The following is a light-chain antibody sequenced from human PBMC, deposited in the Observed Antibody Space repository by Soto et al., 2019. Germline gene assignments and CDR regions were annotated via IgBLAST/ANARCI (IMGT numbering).Light chain of an antibody. Sequence: ESVLTQLPGTLSLSPGERATLSCRASQSVSSSYLAWYQQKPGQAPKVLIYRASSRATGIPDRFSGSGSGTDFTLTINRLEPEDFAVYYCQQYGSSPLTFGGGTKVDIK. CDR2: RAS. CDR3: QQYGSSPLT. V-gene: IGKV3-20*01. J-gene: IGKJ4*01. CDR1: QSVSSSY.